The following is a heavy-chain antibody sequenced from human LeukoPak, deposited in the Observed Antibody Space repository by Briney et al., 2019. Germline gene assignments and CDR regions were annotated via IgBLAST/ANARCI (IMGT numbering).Heavy chain of an antibody. Sequence: GASVKVSCKASGYTFTSYYMHWVGQAPGQGLEWMGIINPSGGSTIYAQKFQGRVTMTRDTSTSTVYMELSSLRSEDTAVYYCARGSSGWYSVAYWGQGTLVTVSS. J-gene: IGHJ4*02. CDR2: INPSGGST. CDR3: ARGSSGWYSVAY. D-gene: IGHD6-19*01. CDR1: GYTFTSYY. V-gene: IGHV1-46*01.